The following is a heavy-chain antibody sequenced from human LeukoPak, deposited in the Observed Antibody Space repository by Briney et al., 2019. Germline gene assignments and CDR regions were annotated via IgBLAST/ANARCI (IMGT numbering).Heavy chain of an antibody. V-gene: IGHV3-53*01. CDR2: LYSGSDT. Sequence: GGSLRLSCAASGFTVSTNYMNWARQAPGEGLEWVSILYSGSDTYYADSVKGRFTISRDSSKNILSLQMNNLRAEDTAVYYCARVGDHFHWYLDLWGRGTLVTVSS. CDR3: ARVGDHFHWYLDL. D-gene: IGHD3-10*01. CDR1: GFTVSTNY. J-gene: IGHJ2*01.